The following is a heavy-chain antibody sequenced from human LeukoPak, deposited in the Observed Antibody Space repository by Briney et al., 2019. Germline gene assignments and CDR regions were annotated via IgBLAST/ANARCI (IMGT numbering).Heavy chain of an antibody. J-gene: IGHJ2*01. CDR1: GFTFSSYW. D-gene: IGHD5-18*01. Sequence: PGGSLRLSCAASGFTFSSYWMSWVRQAPGKGLEWVANIKQDGSEKYYVDSVKGRFTISRDNAKNTLYLQMNSLRAEDTAVYYCAKDTASSWWYFDLWGRGTLVTVSS. V-gene: IGHV3-7*03. CDR3: AKDTASSWWYFDL. CDR2: IKQDGSEK.